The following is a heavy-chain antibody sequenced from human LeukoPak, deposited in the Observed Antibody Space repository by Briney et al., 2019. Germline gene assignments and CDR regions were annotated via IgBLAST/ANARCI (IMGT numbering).Heavy chain of an antibody. CDR3: ATAISTGWHNWFDS. J-gene: IGHJ5*01. V-gene: IGHV4-39*07. D-gene: IGHD6-19*01. Sequence: SEALSLTCTVSGGSISSSSYYWGWIHPPPGKGLEWIGSIYYSGSTYYNPSLKSRVTISVDTSKNQFSLKLSSVTAADTAVYYCATAISTGWHNWFDSWGQGTLVTVSS. CDR1: GGSISSSSYY. CDR2: IYYSGST.